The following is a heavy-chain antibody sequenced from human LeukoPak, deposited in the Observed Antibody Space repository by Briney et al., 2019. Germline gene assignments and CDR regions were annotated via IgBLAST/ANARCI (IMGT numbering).Heavy chain of an antibody. CDR1: GGTFSSYA. CDR3: ARAYYDILTGHSFFDY. V-gene: IGHV1-69*05. J-gene: IGHJ4*02. Sequence: SVKVSCKASGGTFSSYAISWVRQAPGQGLEWMGGIIPIFGTANYAQKFQGRVTITTDESTSTAYMELSSLRSEDTAVYYCARAYYDILTGHSFFDYWGQGTLATVSS. CDR2: IIPIFGTA. D-gene: IGHD3-9*01.